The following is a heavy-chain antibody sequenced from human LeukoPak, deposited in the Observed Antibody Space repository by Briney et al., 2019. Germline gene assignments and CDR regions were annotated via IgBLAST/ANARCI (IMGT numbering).Heavy chain of an antibody. CDR1: GGSISSGSYY. Sequence: SQTLSLTCTVSGGSISSGSYYWSWIRQPAGKRLEWIGRIYTSGSTNYNPSLKRRVTISVDTSKNQFSLKLSSMTAADTAVYYCARSGYYDILTGLLYFDYWGQGTLVTVSS. D-gene: IGHD3-9*01. J-gene: IGHJ4*02. V-gene: IGHV4-61*02. CDR2: IYTSGST. CDR3: ARSGYYDILTGLLYFDY.